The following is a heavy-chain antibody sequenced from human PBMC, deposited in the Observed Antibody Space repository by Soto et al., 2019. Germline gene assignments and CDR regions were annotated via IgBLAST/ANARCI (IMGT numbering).Heavy chain of an antibody. CDR3: ASSIVVVTNDAFDI. CDR2: IYYSGST. Sequence: QVQLQESGPGLVKPSQTLSLTCTVSGGSISSGDYYWSWIRQPPGKGLEWIGYIYYSGSTYYNPSPKSRVTISVDTSKSQFSLKLSSVTAADTAVHYCASSIVVVTNDAFDIWGQGTMVTVSS. D-gene: IGHD2-21*02. V-gene: IGHV4-30-4*01. J-gene: IGHJ3*02. CDR1: GGSISSGDYY.